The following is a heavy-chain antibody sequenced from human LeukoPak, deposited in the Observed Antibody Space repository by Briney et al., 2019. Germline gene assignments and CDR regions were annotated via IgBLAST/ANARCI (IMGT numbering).Heavy chain of an antibody. J-gene: IGHJ5*02. D-gene: IGHD6-13*01. CDR3: ARVPETYSSSWYGDWFDP. CDR1: GYTFTGYY. CDR2: INPNSGGT. Sequence: ASVKVSCKASGYTFTGYYMHWVRQAPGQGLEWMGWINPNSGGTNYAQKFQGRVTMTRDTSISTAYMELSRLRSDDTAVYYCARVPETYSSSWYGDWFDPWGQGTLVTVSS. V-gene: IGHV1-2*02.